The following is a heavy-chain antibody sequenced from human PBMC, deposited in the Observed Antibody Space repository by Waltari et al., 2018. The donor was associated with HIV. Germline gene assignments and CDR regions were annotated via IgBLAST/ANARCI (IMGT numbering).Heavy chain of an antibody. V-gene: IGHV3-23*01. CDR3: TEMPGEY. J-gene: IGHJ4*02. CDR2: ISASGGST. D-gene: IGHD2-2*01. Sequence: EVQLLESGGGLVQPGGSLRLSCTASGFTFISYARRWVRQAPGKGLEWVSTISASGGSTYYADSVKGRFTISRDNSKNILYLQMNSLRAEDTAVYYCTEMPGEYWGQGTLVTVSS. CDR1: GFTFISYA.